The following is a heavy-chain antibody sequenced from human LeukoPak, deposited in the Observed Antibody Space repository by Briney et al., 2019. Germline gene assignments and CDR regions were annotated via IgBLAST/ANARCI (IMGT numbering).Heavy chain of an antibody. CDR2: ISGSGGST. CDR1: GFTFSNYV. CDR3: AKGSSPDYYGSGRFDS. V-gene: IGHV3-23*01. Sequence: GGSLRLSCAASGFTFSNYVMSWARRAPEKGLQWVSSISGSGGSTYYADSVKGRFTISRDSSKNTVYLQMNSLRAEDTAVYFCAKGSSPDYYGSGRFDSWGQGILVTVSS. J-gene: IGHJ5*01. D-gene: IGHD3-10*01.